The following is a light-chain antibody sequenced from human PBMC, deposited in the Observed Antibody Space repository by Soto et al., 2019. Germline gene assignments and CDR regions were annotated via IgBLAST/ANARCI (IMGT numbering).Light chain of an antibody. J-gene: IGKJ5*01. CDR3: HQYGSSGT. CDR2: GAS. V-gene: IGKV3-20*01. Sequence: MVVSQSPSTLSLSQGERATLSCRASQSVSNNYLAWYQQKPGQAPRLLIYGASNRATGIPDRFSGSGSGTDFTLTISRLEPEDFAVYYCHQYGSSGTFGQ. CDR1: QSVSNNY.